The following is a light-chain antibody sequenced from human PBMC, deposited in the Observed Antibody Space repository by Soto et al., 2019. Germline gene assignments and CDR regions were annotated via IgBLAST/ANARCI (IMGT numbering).Light chain of an antibody. CDR3: QTWGTGIVV. Sequence: QPVLTQSPSASASLGASVKLTCTLSSGDSSYAIAWHQQQPEKGPRYLMKLNSDGSHGKGDGIPDRFSGSSSGAERYLTISSLQSEDEADYYCQTWGTGIVVFGGGTKLTVL. J-gene: IGLJ2*01. CDR2: LNSDGSH. V-gene: IGLV4-69*01. CDR1: SGDSSYA.